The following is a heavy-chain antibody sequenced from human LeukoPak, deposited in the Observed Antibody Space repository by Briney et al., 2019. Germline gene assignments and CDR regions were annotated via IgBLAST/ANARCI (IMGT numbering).Heavy chain of an antibody. Sequence: QPGGSLRLSCAASGFTFSSNWMHWVRQAPGKGLVWVSRINSDGSSTSYADSVKGRFTISRDNVKNTLYLQMNSLTAEDTAVYYCVRSMSGRNDLWGQGTLVTVSS. D-gene: IGHD3-3*01. V-gene: IGHV3-74*01. CDR3: VRSMSGRNDL. CDR2: INSDGSST. CDR1: GFTFSSNW. J-gene: IGHJ5*02.